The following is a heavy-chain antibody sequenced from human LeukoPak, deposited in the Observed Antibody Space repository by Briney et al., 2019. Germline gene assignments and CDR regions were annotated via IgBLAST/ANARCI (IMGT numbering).Heavy chain of an antibody. CDR2: ISGSGGST. Sequence: GGSLRLSCAASGFTFSSYAMTWVRQAPGKGLEWVSAISGSGGSTYYADSVKGRFTISRDNSKNTLYLQMNSLRAEDTAVYYCAKDLGRIAALPLYYGMDVWGQGTTVTVSS. J-gene: IGHJ6*02. V-gene: IGHV3-23*01. CDR3: AKDLGRIAALPLYYGMDV. D-gene: IGHD6-13*01. CDR1: GFTFSSYA.